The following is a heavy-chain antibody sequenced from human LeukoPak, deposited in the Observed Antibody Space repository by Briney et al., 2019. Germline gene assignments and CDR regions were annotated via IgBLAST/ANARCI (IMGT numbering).Heavy chain of an antibody. CDR3: AGDSHGYNWFDP. V-gene: IGHV3-23*01. Sequence: GGSLRLSCAASGFTFSTYPMNWVRQAPGKGLEWVSLVSGGAGSIYYADSVKGRFTISRDNSKNTLYLQMNSLRAEDTAVYYCAGDSHGYNWFDPWGHGTLVTVSS. CDR1: GFTFSTYP. J-gene: IGHJ5*02. D-gene: IGHD3-22*01. CDR2: VSGGAGSI.